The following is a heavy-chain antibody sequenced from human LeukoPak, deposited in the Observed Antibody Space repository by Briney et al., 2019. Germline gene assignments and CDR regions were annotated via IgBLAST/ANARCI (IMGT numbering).Heavy chain of an antibody. V-gene: IGHV1-2*02. D-gene: IGHD6-25*01. CDR1: GYTFTSYY. CDR3: TRTLIPGIVAGLDY. J-gene: IGHJ4*02. CDR2: INPNNGGT. Sequence: ASVKVSCKASGYTFTSYYMDWVRQAPGQGLEWMGWINPNNGGTNYARKFQGRVTMTRDTSISTAYMELTRLRSDDTATYYCTRTLIPGIVAGLDYWGQGTLVTVSS.